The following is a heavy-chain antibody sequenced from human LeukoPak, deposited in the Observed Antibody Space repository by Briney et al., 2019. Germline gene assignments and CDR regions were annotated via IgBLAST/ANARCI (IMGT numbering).Heavy chain of an antibody. CDR1: GFTFSSYA. CDR3: AKDEGGYSGYDYFDY. D-gene: IGHD5-12*01. J-gene: IGHJ4*02. Sequence: SGGSLRLSCAASGFTFSSYAMSWVRQAPGKGLEWVSAISGSGGSTYYADSVKGRFTISRDNSKNTLYLQMNSLRAEDTAVYYCAKDEGGYSGYDYFDYWGQGTLVTVSS. V-gene: IGHV3-23*01. CDR2: ISGSGGST.